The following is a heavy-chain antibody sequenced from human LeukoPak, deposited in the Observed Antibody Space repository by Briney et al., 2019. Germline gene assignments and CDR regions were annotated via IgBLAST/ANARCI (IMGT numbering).Heavy chain of an antibody. Sequence: SETLSLTCTVSGGSISSYCWSWIRQPPGKGLEWIGYIYYSGSTNYNPSLKSRVTISVDTSKNQFSLKLSSVTAADTAVYYCARGYYYDSSGYPELDYWGQGTLVTVSS. J-gene: IGHJ4*02. CDR1: GGSISSYC. D-gene: IGHD3-22*01. CDR2: IYYSGST. CDR3: ARGYYYDSSGYPELDY. V-gene: IGHV4-59*01.